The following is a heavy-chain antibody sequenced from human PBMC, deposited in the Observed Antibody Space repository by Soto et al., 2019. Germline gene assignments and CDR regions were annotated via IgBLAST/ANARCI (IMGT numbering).Heavy chain of an antibody. CDR1: GGSLSSYA. CDR3: ARALRRDGYTPGWFDP. J-gene: IGHJ5*02. V-gene: IGHV1-69*13. CDR2: IIPIFGTA. D-gene: IGHD5-12*01. Sequence: GAAVQVSYKACGGSLSSYAKSWVRQVHGQGLEWMGGIIPIFGTANYAQKFQGRVTITADESTSTDYMELSILSSEDTAVDDCARALRRDGYTPGWFDPWGQGTLVTVSS.